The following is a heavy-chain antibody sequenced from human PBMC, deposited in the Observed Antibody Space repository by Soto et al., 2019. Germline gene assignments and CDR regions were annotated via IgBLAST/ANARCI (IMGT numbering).Heavy chain of an antibody. CDR3: ARKSPAASSYGMDV. CDR1: GYTFTGYY. V-gene: IGHV1-2*04. D-gene: IGHD2-2*01. CDR2: INPNSGGT. Sequence: QVQLVQSGAEVKKPGASVKVSCKASGYTFTGYYMHWVRQAPGQGLEWMGWINPNSGGTNYAQKFQGWVTMTRDTSISTAYMELSRLRSDDTALYYCARKSPAASSYGMDVWGQGTTVTVSS. J-gene: IGHJ6*02.